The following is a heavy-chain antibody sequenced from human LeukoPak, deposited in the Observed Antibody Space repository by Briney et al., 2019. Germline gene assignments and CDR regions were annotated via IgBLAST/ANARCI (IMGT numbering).Heavy chain of an antibody. CDR1: GYSCSCCYY. V-gene: IGHV4-38-2*01. CDR2: MYHRGRT. Sequence: SETLSLTCAVSGYSCSCCYYRGWIRQLPGTGVDWFGSMYHRGRTFYNPSLEPLVPLSVDQSKIQFSLKQSSVTAGDRAVFYCARHRPRLELRLPENFDYWGQGTLVTVSS. D-gene: IGHD1-7*01. J-gene: IGHJ4*02. CDR3: ARHRPRLELRLPENFDY.